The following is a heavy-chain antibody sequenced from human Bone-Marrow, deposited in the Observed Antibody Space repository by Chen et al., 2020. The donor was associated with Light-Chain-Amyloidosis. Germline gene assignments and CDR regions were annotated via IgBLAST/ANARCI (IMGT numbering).Heavy chain of an antibody. Sequence: EVQLVESGGGLVQPGGSLRRSCAASGFTFSSYSMNWVRQAPGKGLEWVSYISSSSSTIYYADSVKGRFTISRDNAKNSLSLQMNSLRAEDTAVYYCAREAARRYYYYYMDVWGKGTTVTVSS. J-gene: IGHJ6*03. D-gene: IGHD6-6*01. V-gene: IGHV3-48*01. CDR1: GFTFSSYS. CDR3: AREAARRYYYYYMDV. CDR2: ISSSSSTI.